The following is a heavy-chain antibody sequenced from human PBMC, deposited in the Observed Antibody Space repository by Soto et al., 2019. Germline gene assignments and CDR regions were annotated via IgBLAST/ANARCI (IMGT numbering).Heavy chain of an antibody. D-gene: IGHD2-8*01. CDR3: ARDGQWNYYYYGMDV. Sequence: SGGSLRLSCAASGLTVSSSYMSWVRQAPGKGLQWVSVIYSAGSTYYADSVKGRFTISRDNSKNTLYLQMNSLRAEDTAVYYCARDGQWNYYYYGMDVWGQGTTVTVSS. CDR2: IYSAGST. V-gene: IGHV3-53*05. CDR1: GLTVSSSY. J-gene: IGHJ6*02.